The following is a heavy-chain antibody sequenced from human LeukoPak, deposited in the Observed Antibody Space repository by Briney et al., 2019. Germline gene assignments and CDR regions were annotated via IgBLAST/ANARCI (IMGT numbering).Heavy chain of an antibody. Sequence: PSETLSLTCTVSGDSVTSGGYFWTWIRQHPGKGLEWIGYISNSGTTSYNLPLKSRVSISVDTSNNQFSLRLSSVTAADTAVYYCARDVVVTSSPDAFDIWGQGTMVTVSS. V-gene: IGHV4-31*03. CDR3: ARDVVVTSSPDAFDI. J-gene: IGHJ3*02. D-gene: IGHD2-21*02. CDR2: ISNSGTT. CDR1: GDSVTSGGYF.